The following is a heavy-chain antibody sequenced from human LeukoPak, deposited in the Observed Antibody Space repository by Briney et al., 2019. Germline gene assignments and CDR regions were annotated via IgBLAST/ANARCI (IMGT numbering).Heavy chain of an antibody. D-gene: IGHD3-22*01. CDR3: AGSSGYYPRPYYFDY. J-gene: IGHJ4*02. CDR1: GGSFSGYY. V-gene: IGHV4-34*01. CDR2: INHSGST. Sequence: PSETLSLTCAVYGGSFSGYYWSWIRQPPGKGLEWIGEINHSGSTNYNPSLKSRVTISVDTSKNQFSLKLSSVTAADTAVYYRAGSSGYYPRPYYFDYWGQGTLVTVSS.